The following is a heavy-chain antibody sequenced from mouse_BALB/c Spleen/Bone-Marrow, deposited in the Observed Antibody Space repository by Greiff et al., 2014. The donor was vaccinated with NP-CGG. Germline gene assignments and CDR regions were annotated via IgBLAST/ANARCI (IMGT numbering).Heavy chain of an antibody. V-gene: IGHV14-3*02. CDR2: IDPANGNT. CDR1: GFNIKDTY. J-gene: IGHJ3*01. Sequence: QLQQSGAELVKPGASVKLSCTASGFNIKDTYMHWVKQRPEQGLEWIGRIDPANGNTKYDPKFQGKATITADTSSNTAYLQLSSLTSEGTAVYYCAVYYYGSSSFAYWCQGTLVTVSA. CDR3: AVYYYGSSSFAY. D-gene: IGHD1-1*01.